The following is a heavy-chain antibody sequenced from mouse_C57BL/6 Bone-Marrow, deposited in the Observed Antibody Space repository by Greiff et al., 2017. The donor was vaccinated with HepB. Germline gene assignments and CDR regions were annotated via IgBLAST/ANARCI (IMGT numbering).Heavy chain of an antibody. Sequence: EVKLVESGGDLVKPGGSLKLSCAASGFTFSSYGMSWVRQTPDKRLEWVATISSGGSYTYYPDSVKGRFTISRDNAKNTLYLQMSSLKSEDTAMYYCARKIYYRYYFDYWGQGTTLTVSS. V-gene: IGHV5-6*01. D-gene: IGHD2-2*01. CDR2: ISSGGSYT. J-gene: IGHJ2*01. CDR3: ARKIYYRYYFDY. CDR1: GFTFSSYG.